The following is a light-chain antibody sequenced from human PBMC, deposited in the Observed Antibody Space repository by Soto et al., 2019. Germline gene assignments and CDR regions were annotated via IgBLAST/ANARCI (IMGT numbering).Light chain of an antibody. V-gene: IGKV1-5*01. J-gene: IGKJ2*01. CDR2: DAS. Sequence: DIPMTQSPSTVSASVGDGVTITCRASQSIRTWLAWYQQKPGKAPNLLIYDASTLESGGPSGFSGSGSGTEFTLTISSLQPDDSATYYCQQYNSYPYTFGQGTKLEIK. CDR3: QQYNSYPYT. CDR1: QSIRTW.